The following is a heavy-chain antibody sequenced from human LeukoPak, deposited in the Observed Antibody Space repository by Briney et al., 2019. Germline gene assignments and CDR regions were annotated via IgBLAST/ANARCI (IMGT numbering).Heavy chain of an antibody. Sequence: GGSLRLSCAASGLIFNDAWMTWVRQAPGKGLEWVSAISNNGGYTYYADSVQGRFTISRDNSKSTLCLQMNSLRAEDTAVYYCAKQLGYCSDGSCYFPYWGQGTLVTVSS. J-gene: IGHJ4*02. D-gene: IGHD2-15*01. CDR1: GLIFNDAW. V-gene: IGHV3-23*01. CDR2: ISNNGGYT. CDR3: AKQLGYCSDGSCYFPY.